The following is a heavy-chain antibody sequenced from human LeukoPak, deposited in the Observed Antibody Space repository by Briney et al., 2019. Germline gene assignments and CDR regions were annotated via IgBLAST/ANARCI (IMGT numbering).Heavy chain of an antibody. CDR1: GGSISSGGYS. CDR3: ARSPPSGAFDI. D-gene: IGHD3-10*01. V-gene: IGHV4-30-2*01. CDR2: IYHSGST. J-gene: IGHJ3*02. Sequence: SQTLSLTCAVSGGSISSGGYSWRWIRQPPGKGLEWIGYIYHSGSTYYNPSLKSRVTISVDRSKNQFSLKLSSVTAADTAVYYCARSPPSGAFDIWGEGTMVTVSS.